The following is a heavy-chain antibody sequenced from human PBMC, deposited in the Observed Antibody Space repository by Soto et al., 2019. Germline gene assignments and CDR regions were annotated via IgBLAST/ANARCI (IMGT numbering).Heavy chain of an antibody. V-gene: IGHV1-69*10. Sequence: SVKVACKASGGTLRNYPLSWVRQDPGQGLEWMGGIIPVIGVPSYARNFQGRVTITADASTSTVYMDLSSLTSEDTGVYFCARVLEFREGHISQFDYWGQGTVVTVSS. CDR2: IIPVIGVP. CDR1: GGTLRNYP. D-gene: IGHD3-3*02. CDR3: ARVLEFREGHISQFDY. J-gene: IGHJ4*02.